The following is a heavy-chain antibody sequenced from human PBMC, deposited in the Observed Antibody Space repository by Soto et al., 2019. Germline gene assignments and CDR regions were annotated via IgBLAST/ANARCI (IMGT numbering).Heavy chain of an antibody. D-gene: IGHD3-9*01. CDR1: RSTFINAW. Sequence: EVQLVESGGGLVKPGGSLRLSCAASRSTFINAWMAWVRQAQGNGLEWVAHIKSESDGGTPDYAEPVKGRFTISRDASKNTGLLQMNSLNTEDTGVYYCTGLKKGYFVGSTCDSLRFGPWGQGTLVTVSS. CDR3: TGLKKGYFVGSTCDSLRFGP. CDR2: IKSESDGGTP. J-gene: IGHJ5*02. V-gene: IGHV3-15*01.